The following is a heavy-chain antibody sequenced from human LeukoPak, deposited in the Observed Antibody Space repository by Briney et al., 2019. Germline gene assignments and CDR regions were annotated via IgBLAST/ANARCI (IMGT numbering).Heavy chain of an antibody. CDR3: ARDGTEYSSGWARFDY. Sequence: ASVKVSCKTSGYTFTSYGISWVRQAPGQGLDWIGWISAYNGNTNYAQKFQGRVTMTTDKSTSTAYMEVRSLTSDDTAIYYCARDGTEYSSGWARFDYWGQGSLLTVSS. CDR2: ISAYNGNT. D-gene: IGHD6-19*01. J-gene: IGHJ4*02. CDR1: GYTFTSYG. V-gene: IGHV1-18*04.